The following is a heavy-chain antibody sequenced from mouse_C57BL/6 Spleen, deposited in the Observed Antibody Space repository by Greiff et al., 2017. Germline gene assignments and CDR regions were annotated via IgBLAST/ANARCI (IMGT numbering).Heavy chain of an antibody. CDR1: GYTFTSYW. D-gene: IGHD1-1*01. V-gene: IGHV1-59*01. J-gene: IGHJ2*01. CDR3: TRGGATTVPLDY. Sequence: VQLQQPGAELVRPGTSVKLSCKASGYTFTSYWMHWVKQRPGQGLEWIGVIDPSDSYTNYNQKFKGKSTLTVDTSSSTAYMQLRSLTSEDSAVYYCTRGGATTVPLDYWGQGTTLTVSS. CDR2: IDPSDSYT.